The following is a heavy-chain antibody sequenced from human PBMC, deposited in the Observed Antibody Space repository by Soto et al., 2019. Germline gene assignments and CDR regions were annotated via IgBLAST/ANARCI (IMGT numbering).Heavy chain of an antibody. CDR1: GGSISSGGGYY. CDR3: ARSHDTSVLYFHH. Sequence: SETLSLTCAVSGGSISSGGGYYWSWIRQHPGGGLEWIGYIYYSGSTYYNPSLKGRVTISVGTSTQFSLNLSSVTAADTAVYYCARSHDTSVLYFHHWGQGTLVTVSS. J-gene: IGHJ1*01. V-gene: IGHV4-31*11. D-gene: IGHD3-22*01. CDR2: IYYSGST.